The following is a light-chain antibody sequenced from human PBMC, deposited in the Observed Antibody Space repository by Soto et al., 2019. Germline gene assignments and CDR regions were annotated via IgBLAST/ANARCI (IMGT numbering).Light chain of an antibody. CDR3: SSYTSSSTPVV. CDR1: SSDVGGYNY. J-gene: IGLJ2*01. CDR2: DVS. Sequence: QPVLNQPASGYGSPGQSITISCTGTSSDVGGYNYVSWYQQHPGKAPKLMIYDVSNRPSGVSNRFSGSKSGNTASLTISGLQAEDEADYYCSSYTSSSTPVVFGGGTKVTV. V-gene: IGLV2-14*01.